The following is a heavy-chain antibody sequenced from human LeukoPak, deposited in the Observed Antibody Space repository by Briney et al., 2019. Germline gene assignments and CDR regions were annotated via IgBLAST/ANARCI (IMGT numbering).Heavy chain of an antibody. CDR1: GGSISSHY. Sequence: PSETLSLTCTVSGGSISSHYWSWIRQPPGKGLEWIGYIYYSGSTNYNPSLKSRVTISVDTSKNQFSLKLSSVTAADTAVYYCARAARAFDIWGQGTMVTGSS. V-gene: IGHV4-59*11. CDR2: IYYSGST. CDR3: ARAARAFDI. J-gene: IGHJ3*02.